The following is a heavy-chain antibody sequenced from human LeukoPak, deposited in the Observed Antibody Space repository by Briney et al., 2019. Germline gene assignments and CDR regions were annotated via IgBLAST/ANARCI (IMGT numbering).Heavy chain of an antibody. V-gene: IGHV4-59*08. CDR3: ARHPFQYPFGH. CDR2: IYHSGHT. D-gene: IGHD2/OR15-2a*01. J-gene: IGHJ5*02. Sequence: SETLSLTCTVSGASVSSDYWSWIRQSPGKGLEWIGYIYHSGHTMSNPSLKSRVSLSLDTSNNQFSLKLSSVTAADTAVYYCARHPFQYPFGHWGQGTVVSVSS. CDR1: GASVSSDY.